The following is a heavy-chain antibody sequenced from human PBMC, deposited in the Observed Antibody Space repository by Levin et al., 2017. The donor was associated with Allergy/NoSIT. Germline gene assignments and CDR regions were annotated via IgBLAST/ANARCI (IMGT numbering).Heavy chain of an antibody. V-gene: IGHV3-30-3*01. CDR3: ARTWEVVPAAMAAFDI. D-gene: IGHD2-2*01. CDR1: GFTFSSYA. CDR2: ISYDGSNK. J-gene: IGHJ3*02. Sequence: PGGSLRLSCAASGFTFSSYAMHWVRQAPGKGLEWVAVISYDGSNKYYADSVKGRFTISRDNSKNTLYLQMNSLRAEDTAVYYCARTWEVVPAAMAAFDIWGQGTMVTVSS.